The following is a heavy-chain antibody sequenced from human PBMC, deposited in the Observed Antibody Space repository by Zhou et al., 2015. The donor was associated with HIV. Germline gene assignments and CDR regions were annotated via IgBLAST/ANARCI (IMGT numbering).Heavy chain of an antibody. V-gene: IGHV3-43*01. CDR2: ISWDGGST. Sequence: EVQLVESGGVVVQPGGSLRLSCEASGFTFDEYTMHWVRQAPGKGLEWVSLISWDGGSTYYADSVKGRFTISRDKRKNSLYLQMNSLRTEDTALYYCAKDSLYYGSGTSYFDYWGQGTLVTVSS. D-gene: IGHD3-10*01. CDR1: GFTFDEYT. J-gene: IGHJ4*02. CDR3: AKDSLYYGSGTSYFDY.